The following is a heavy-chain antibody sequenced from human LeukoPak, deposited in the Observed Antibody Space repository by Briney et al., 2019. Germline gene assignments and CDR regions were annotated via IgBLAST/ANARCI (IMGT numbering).Heavy chain of an antibody. Sequence: ASVKVSCKASGYTFTSYDINWVRQATGQGLEWMGWMNPNSGNTGYAQKFQGRVTMTRNTFISTAYMELSSLRSEDTAVYYCARGWSSSWYRYYYYYYMDVWGKGTTVTVSS. CDR2: MNPNSGNT. J-gene: IGHJ6*03. V-gene: IGHV1-8*01. D-gene: IGHD6-13*01. CDR3: ARGWSSSWYRYYYYYYMDV. CDR1: GYTFTSYD.